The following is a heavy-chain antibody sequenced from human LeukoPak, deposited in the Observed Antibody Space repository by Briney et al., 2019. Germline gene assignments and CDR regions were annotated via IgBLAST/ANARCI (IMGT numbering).Heavy chain of an antibody. CDR2: IRYDGSNK. CDR1: GFTFSSYG. J-gene: IGHJ4*02. D-gene: IGHD3-22*01. CDR3: ARGERSYYYDSSGYLSPFDY. V-gene: IGHV3-30*02. Sequence: GGSLRLSCAASGFTFSSYGMHWVRQAPGKGLEWVAFIRYDGSNKYYADSVKGRFTISRDNSKNTLYLQMNSLRAEDTAVYYCARGERSYYYDSSGYLSPFDYWGQGTLVTVSS.